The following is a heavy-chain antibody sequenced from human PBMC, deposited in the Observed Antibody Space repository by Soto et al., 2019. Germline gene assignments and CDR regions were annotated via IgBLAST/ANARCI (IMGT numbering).Heavy chain of an antibody. V-gene: IGHV4-34*02. CDR3: ARLSIAATGTIRDY. Sequence: QVHLQQWGAGLLKPSETLSLTCAVSGGSFSDYYCIWIRQPPGKGLEWIGEINHSGSTNYNPSLKSRVTISVDTSKNQFSVNLNSVTAADTAVYYCARLSIAATGTIRDYWGQGTLVTVSS. CDR2: INHSGST. J-gene: IGHJ4*02. CDR1: GGSFSDYY. D-gene: IGHD6-13*01.